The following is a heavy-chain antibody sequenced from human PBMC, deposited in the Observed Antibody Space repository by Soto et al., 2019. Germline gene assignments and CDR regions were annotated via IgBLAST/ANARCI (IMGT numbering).Heavy chain of an antibody. CDR2: FDPEDGET. CDR1: GYTLTELF. J-gene: IGHJ3*02. V-gene: IGHV1-24*01. CDR3: AIRGYSSGAFDI. Sequence: ASVKVSCKVSGYTLTELFMHWVRQAPGKGLEWMGGFDPEDGETIYAQKFQGRVTMTEDTSTDTAYMELSSLRSEDTAVYYCAIRGYSSGAFDIWGQGTMVTVSS. D-gene: IGHD5-18*01.